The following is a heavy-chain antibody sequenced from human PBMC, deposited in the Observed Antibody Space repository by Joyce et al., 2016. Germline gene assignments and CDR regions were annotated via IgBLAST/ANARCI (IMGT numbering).Heavy chain of an antibody. V-gene: IGHV3-53*02. D-gene: IGHD2/OR15-2a*01. CDR3: ARLGLGAPFDDSFEI. CDR1: GFTVSSNY. CDR2: MYAGGTT. Sequence: EVQLVETGGGLIQPGGSLRLSCAASGFTVSSNYISWVRQAPGKGVEWVSVMYAGGTTYYADSVEGRFTLSRDNSKNTLNLQMNSLRAEDTAVYYCARLGLGAPFDDSFEIWGQGTMVTVSS. J-gene: IGHJ3*02.